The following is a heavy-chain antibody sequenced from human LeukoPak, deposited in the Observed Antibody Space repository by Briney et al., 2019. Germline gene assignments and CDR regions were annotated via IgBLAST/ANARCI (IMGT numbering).Heavy chain of an antibody. J-gene: IGHJ4*02. CDR1: GGSISTNDYF. CDR2: IHYSGIT. D-gene: IGHD4-17*01. Sequence: SETLSLTCTVSGGSISTNDYFWSWIRQSPEKGLEWIGYIHYSGITKSNPSLESRLTLSVDTSKNQLSLRLTSVTAADTAVYYCARAPLTTTTSDYFDLWGLGTLVTVSS. V-gene: IGHV4-30-4*01. CDR3: ARAPLTTTTSDYFDL.